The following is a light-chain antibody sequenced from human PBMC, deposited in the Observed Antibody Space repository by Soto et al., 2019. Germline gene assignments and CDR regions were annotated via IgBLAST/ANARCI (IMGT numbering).Light chain of an antibody. V-gene: IGLV8-61*01. J-gene: IGLJ2*01. CDR3: VLYMGSRIVV. CDR2: SIN. CDR1: SGSVSTSYY. Sequence: QAVVTQEPSFSVSPGGTVTLTCGLSSGSVSTSYYPSWYQQTPGQAPRTLIYSINTRSSGVPDRFSGSILGNKAALTIAGPQADDESDYSCVLYMGSRIVVFGGGTKVTVL.